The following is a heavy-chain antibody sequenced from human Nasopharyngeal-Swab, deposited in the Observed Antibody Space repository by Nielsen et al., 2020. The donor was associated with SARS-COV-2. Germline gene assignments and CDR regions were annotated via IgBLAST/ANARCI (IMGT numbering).Heavy chain of an antibody. CDR2: VSGSGGTT. Sequence: GESLKISCAASGFTFSSYAMSWVRQAPGKGLEWVSGVSGSGGTTKYADSVKGRFTISRDNSKNKLYLQMHSLRVEDTAVYYCAKDRYCSGGACYFSGFGYWGLGTLVTVSS. CDR1: GFTFSSYA. V-gene: IGHV3-23*01. J-gene: IGHJ4*02. CDR3: AKDRYCSGGACYFSGFGY. D-gene: IGHD2-15*01.